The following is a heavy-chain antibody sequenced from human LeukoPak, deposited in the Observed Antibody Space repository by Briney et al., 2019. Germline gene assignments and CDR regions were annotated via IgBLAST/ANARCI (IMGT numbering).Heavy chain of an antibody. CDR3: ARFTVPPYCTSASCTGDFFDY. J-gene: IGHJ4*02. V-gene: IGHV4-59*12. CDR1: GGSIRSNY. CDR2: IYHSGNT. Sequence: SETLSLTCSVSGGSIRSNYWSWIRQPPGKGLEWIGYIYHSGNTNYNPSLKSRVTISVDKSKNQFSLKLTSVTAADTAVYYCARFTVPPYCTSASCTGDFFDYWGQGTLVTVSS. D-gene: IGHD2-2*01.